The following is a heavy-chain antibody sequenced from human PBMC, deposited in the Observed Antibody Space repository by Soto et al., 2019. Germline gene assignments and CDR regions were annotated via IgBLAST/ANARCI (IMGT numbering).Heavy chain of an antibody. J-gene: IGHJ4*02. Sequence: SETLSLTCTVSGGSVSSGSYYWSWIRQPPGKGLEWIGYIYYSGSTNYNPSLKSRVTISVDTSKNQFSLKLSSVTAADTAVYYCARESDYGDFIDYWGQGTLVTVSS. CDR1: GGSVSSGSYY. D-gene: IGHD4-17*01. CDR2: IYYSGST. V-gene: IGHV4-61*01. CDR3: ARESDYGDFIDY.